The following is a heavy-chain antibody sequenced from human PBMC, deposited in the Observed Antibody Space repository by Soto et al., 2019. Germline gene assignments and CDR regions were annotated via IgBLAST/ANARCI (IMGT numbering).Heavy chain of an antibody. Sequence: LRLSCAASGFTVSSNYMSWVRQAPGKGLEWVSVIYSGGSTYYADSVKGRFTISRDNSRNTLYLQMNSLRAEDTAVYYCARDLLRDGYNTYGMDVWGQGTTVTVSS. D-gene: IGHD5-12*01. J-gene: IGHJ6*02. CDR2: IYSGGST. V-gene: IGHV3-66*01. CDR1: GFTVSSNY. CDR3: ARDLLRDGYNTYGMDV.